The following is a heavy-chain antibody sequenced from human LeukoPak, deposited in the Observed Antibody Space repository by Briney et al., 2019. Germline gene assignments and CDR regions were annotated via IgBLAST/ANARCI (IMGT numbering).Heavy chain of an antibody. CDR2: IDHSGST. Sequence: PSETLSLTCTVSGYSISSGYYWGWIRQPPGKGLEWTGSIDHSGSTYYNPSLKSRITISVDTSKNQFSLKLSSVTAADTAVYYCARGYCSGGSCYSYYYYNYMDVWGKGTTVTVSS. D-gene: IGHD2-15*01. CDR3: ARGYCSGGSCYSYYYYNYMDV. V-gene: IGHV4-38-2*02. J-gene: IGHJ6*03. CDR1: GYSISSGYY.